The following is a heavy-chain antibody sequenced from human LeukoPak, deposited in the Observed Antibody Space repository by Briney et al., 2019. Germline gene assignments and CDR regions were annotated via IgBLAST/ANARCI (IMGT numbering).Heavy chain of an antibody. Sequence: PSETLSLTCTVSGGSVSSYYWSWIRQPPGKGLEWIGYIYYSGSTNYNPSLKSRVTISVDTSKNQFSLKLSSVTAADTAVYYCAREEALGSGSFDYWGQGTLVTVSS. CDR3: AREEALGSGSFDY. D-gene: IGHD1-26*01. CDR1: GGSVSSYY. CDR2: IYYSGST. V-gene: IGHV4-59*02. J-gene: IGHJ4*02.